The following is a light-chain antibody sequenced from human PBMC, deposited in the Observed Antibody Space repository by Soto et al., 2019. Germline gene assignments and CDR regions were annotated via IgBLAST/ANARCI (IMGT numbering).Light chain of an antibody. V-gene: IGLV2-18*01. CDR2: EVS. J-gene: IGLJ2*01. Sequence: QSALTQPPSLSGSPGQSVTISCTGTSSDVDSYNRVSWYQQPPGTAPKLMIYEVSNRPLGVPDRFSGSKSGSAASLTISGLQAEDEADYYCTLYTTSTTPHVVFGGGTKLTVL. CDR3: TLYTTSTTPHVV. CDR1: SSDVDSYNR.